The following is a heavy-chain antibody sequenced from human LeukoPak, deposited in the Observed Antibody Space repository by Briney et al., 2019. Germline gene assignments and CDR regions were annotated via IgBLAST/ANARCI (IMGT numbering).Heavy chain of an antibody. CDR3: ARQHCSGGDCYFFD. CDR1: GFTFSSYA. V-gene: IGHV3-23*01. J-gene: IGHJ4*02. CDR2: IRDSGSST. Sequence: PGGALRLSCAASGFTFSSYAMSWVRQAPGKGLEWVSAIRDSGSSTHYADSVKGRFTTSRDNSKNTLYLQLNSLRAEDTAVYYCARQHCSGGDCYFFDWGQGTLVTVSS. D-gene: IGHD2-15*01.